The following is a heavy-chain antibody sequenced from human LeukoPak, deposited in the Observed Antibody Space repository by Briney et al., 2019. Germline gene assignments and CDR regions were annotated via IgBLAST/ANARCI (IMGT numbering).Heavy chain of an antibody. V-gene: IGHV3-7*03. CDR2: IKQDGSEK. Sequence: PGGSLRLSCAASGFTFSSYWMSWVRQAPGKGLEWVANIKQDGSEKYYVDSVKGRFTISRDNAKNSLYLQMNSLRAEDTAVYYCAKEGPWLGILSHFDYWGQGTLVTVSS. D-gene: IGHD6-19*01. CDR3: AKEGPWLGILSHFDY. CDR1: GFTFSSYW. J-gene: IGHJ4*02.